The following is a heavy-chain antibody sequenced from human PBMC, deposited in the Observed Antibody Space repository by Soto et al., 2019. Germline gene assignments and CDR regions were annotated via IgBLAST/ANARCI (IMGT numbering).Heavy chain of an antibody. CDR3: ARNMDGGYSYGDYYYYGMDV. V-gene: IGHV4-30-2*01. CDR1: GGSISSGGYS. Sequence: QLQLQESGSGLVKPSQTLSLTCAVSGGSISSGGYSWRWIRQPPGKGLEWIGYIYHSGSTYYNPSLKSRVTISVDRSKNQFSLKLSSVTAADTAVYYCARNMDGGYSYGDYYYYGMDVWGQGTTVTVSS. J-gene: IGHJ6*02. D-gene: IGHD5-18*01. CDR2: IYHSGST.